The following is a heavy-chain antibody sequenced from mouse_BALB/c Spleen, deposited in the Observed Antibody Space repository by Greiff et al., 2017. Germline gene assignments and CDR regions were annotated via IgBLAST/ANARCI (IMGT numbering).Heavy chain of an antibody. Sequence: EVHLVESGGDLVKPGGSLKLSCAASGFTFSSYGMSWVRQTPDKRLEWVATISSGGSYTYYPDSVKGRFTISRDNAKNTLYLQMSSLKSEDTAMYYCARRGGLRLGFAYWGQGTLVTVSA. D-gene: IGHD2-4*01. CDR3: ARRGGLRLGFAY. J-gene: IGHJ3*01. V-gene: IGHV5-6*01. CDR1: GFTFSSYG. CDR2: ISSGGSYT.